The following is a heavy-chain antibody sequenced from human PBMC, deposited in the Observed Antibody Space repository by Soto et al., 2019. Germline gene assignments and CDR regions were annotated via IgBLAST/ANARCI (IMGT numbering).Heavy chain of an antibody. CDR1: DDSFRGAEYY. D-gene: IGHD6-19*01. V-gene: IGHV4-61*08. Sequence: VLLQESGPRLLRPSETLSLTCTVSDDSFRGAEYYWSWIRQPLGKVPEWIGYTYYKGDTKYNPALRSRVTMSEDTSKNQFSLRLSSVTAADTAVYFCARGPAYINGWRTFDLWGRGILVTVSS. CDR2: TYYKGDT. J-gene: IGHJ4*02. CDR3: ARGPAYINGWRTFDL.